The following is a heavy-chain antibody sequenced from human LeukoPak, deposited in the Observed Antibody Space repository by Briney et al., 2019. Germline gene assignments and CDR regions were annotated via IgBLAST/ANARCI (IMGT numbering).Heavy chain of an antibody. V-gene: IGHV3-23*01. CDR1: GFTFSSYA. Sequence: GGSLRLSCAASGFTFSSYAMSWVRQAPGKGLEWVSAISGSGGSTYYADSVKGRFTISRDNSKNTLYLQMNSLRAEDTAVYYCAKDEMLLWFGEFWFDPWGQGTLVTVSS. D-gene: IGHD3-10*01. CDR2: ISGSGGST. CDR3: AKDEMLLWFGEFWFDP. J-gene: IGHJ5*02.